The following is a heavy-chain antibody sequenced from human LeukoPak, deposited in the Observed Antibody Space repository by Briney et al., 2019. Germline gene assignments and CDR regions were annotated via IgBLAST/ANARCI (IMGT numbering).Heavy chain of an antibody. CDR2: IYYNGNT. J-gene: IGHJ3*02. Sequence: PSETLSLTCTVSGASISSSYWSWIRQPPGKRLEWIGYIYYNGNTNSNPSLKSRVTISADTSKNQFSLKQSSVTAADTAIYYCVRGNYDNRGYSNAFDIWGQGTMVTVSS. V-gene: IGHV4-59*01. CDR3: VRGNYDNRGYSNAFDI. D-gene: IGHD3-22*01. CDR1: GASISSSY.